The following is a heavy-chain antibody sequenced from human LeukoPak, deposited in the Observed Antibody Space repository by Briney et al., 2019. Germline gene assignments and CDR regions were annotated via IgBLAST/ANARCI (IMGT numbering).Heavy chain of an antibody. CDR2: IWFDGSVK. D-gene: IGHD3-3*01. CDR1: GFTFNTHG. J-gene: IGHJ4*02. Sequence: GGSLRLSCAASGFTFNTHGMHWVRQAPGKGLEWVAAIWFDGSVKHYSDAVKGRFTISRDNSLNTLYLQMNSLRVGDTAIYYCAKDTAVQFLEPAFWGQGTLVTVSS. V-gene: IGHV3-33*06. CDR3: AKDTAVQFLEPAF.